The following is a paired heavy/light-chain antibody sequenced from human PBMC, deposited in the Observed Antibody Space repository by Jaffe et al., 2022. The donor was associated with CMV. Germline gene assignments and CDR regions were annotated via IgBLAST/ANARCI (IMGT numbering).Heavy chain of an antibody. V-gene: IGHV3-9*01. D-gene: IGHD6-13*01. Sequence: EVQLVESGGGLVQPGRSLRLSCAASGFTFDDYAMHWVRQAPGKGLEWVSGISWNSGSIGYADSVKGRFTISRDNAKNSLYLQMNSLRAEDTALYYCAKDRFIDSSSWYRYFDLWGRGTLVTVSS. CDR1: GFTFDDYA. CDR3: AKDRFIDSSSWYRYFDL. CDR2: ISWNSGSI. J-gene: IGHJ2*01.
Light chain of an antibody. CDR3: QQYGSSFSIT. J-gene: IGKJ5*01. CDR1: QSVSSSY. CDR2: GAS. V-gene: IGKV3-20*01. Sequence: EIVLTQSPGTLSLSPGERATLSCRASQSVSSSYLAWYQQKPGQAPRLLIYGASSRATGIPDRFSGSGSGTDFTLTISRLEPEDFAVYYCQQYGSSFSITFGQGTRLEIK.